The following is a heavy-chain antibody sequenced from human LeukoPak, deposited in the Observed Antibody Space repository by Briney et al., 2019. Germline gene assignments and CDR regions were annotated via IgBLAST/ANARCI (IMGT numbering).Heavy chain of an antibody. V-gene: IGHV1-2*02. J-gene: IGHJ4*02. CDR3: ARVLFNSGYDY. CDR2: INPNSGET. Sequence: ASVRVSCKPSGYTFTGAYVHWVRQAPGQGLEWMGWINPNSGETKFAQKFQGRVTMTRDTSISTVYMDLGGLRSDDTAVYYCARVLFNSGYDYWGQGSLVTVSS. CDR1: GYTFTGAY. D-gene: IGHD3-9*01.